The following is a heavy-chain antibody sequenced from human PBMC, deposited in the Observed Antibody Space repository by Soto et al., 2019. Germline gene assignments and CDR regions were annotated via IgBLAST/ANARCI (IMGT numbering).Heavy chain of an antibody. J-gene: IGHJ6*02. CDR1: FTSYD. CDR2: MNPNSGDT. Sequence: QVQLVQSGAEVKKPGASVKVSCTFTSYDSNWVRQAPGQGLEWIAWMNPNSGDTRYAQQLQGRVTMTRNTSSFTAYMELSSLGSDDTAVYSCARGPGSSDWRFSYYYMDVWGQGTTVTVSS. CDR3: ARGPGSSDWRFSYYYMDV. D-gene: IGHD6-19*01. V-gene: IGHV1-8*01.